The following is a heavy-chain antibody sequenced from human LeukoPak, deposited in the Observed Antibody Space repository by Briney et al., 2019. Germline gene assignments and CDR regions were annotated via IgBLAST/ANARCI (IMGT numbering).Heavy chain of an antibody. J-gene: IGHJ4*02. V-gene: IGHV3-53*01. CDR3: VKHSAPVLAAARFDY. Sequence: GGSLRLSCTVSGFTVSSNSMSWVRQAPGKGLEWVSFIYSDNTHYSDSVKGRFTISRDNSKNTLYLQMNSLRAEDTALYHCVKHSAPVLAAARFDYWGQGNLVTVSS. D-gene: IGHD2-2*01. CDR2: IYSDNT. CDR1: GFTVSSNS.